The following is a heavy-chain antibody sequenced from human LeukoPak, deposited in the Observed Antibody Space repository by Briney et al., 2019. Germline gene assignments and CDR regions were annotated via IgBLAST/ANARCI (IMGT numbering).Heavy chain of an antibody. V-gene: IGHV3-72*01. CDR1: GLTMSDHY. CDR2: IRNKIDSDTT. Sequence: GGSLRLSCAASGLTMSDHYMDWVRQAPGRGLEWVGRIRNKIDSDTTIYAASVKGRFTISRDDSKNSLFLQMNSLKTEDTAVYYCSRTPATAGRYAFDIWGQGTLVTVSS. D-gene: IGHD2-21*02. J-gene: IGHJ3*02. CDR3: SRTPATAGRYAFDI.